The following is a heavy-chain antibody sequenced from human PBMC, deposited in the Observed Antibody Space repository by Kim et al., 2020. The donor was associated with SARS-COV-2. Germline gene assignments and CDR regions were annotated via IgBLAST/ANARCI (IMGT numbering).Heavy chain of an antibody. Sequence: GESLKISCKGSGYRFTTSRIGWVRQMPGKGLEWMGVINPADSATRYSPSFQGQVTISADKSITTAYLQWSNLKASDTAIYYCARLRADGYNMDYAMDVWGQGTTVTVS. V-gene: IGHV5-51*01. CDR2: INPADSAT. CDR1: GYRFTTSR. J-gene: IGHJ6*02. D-gene: IGHD1-1*01. CDR3: ARLRADGYNMDYAMDV.